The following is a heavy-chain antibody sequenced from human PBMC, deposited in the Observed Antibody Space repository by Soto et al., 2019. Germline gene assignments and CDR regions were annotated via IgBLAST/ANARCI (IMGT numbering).Heavy chain of an antibody. Sequence: GASVKVCCKASGYTFTRYYMYWVRQAPGQGLEWKGWINPNSGGTNYAQKFQGWVTMTRDTSISTAYMELSRLRSDDTAVYYCARDHILWFGEFSYYYGMDVWGQGTTVTVSS. J-gene: IGHJ6*02. CDR3: ARDHILWFGEFSYYYGMDV. D-gene: IGHD3-10*01. V-gene: IGHV1-2*04. CDR1: GYTFTRYY. CDR2: INPNSGGT.